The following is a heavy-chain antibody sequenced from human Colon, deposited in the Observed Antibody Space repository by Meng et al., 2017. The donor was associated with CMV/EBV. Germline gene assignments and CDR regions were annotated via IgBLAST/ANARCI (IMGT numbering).Heavy chain of an antibody. Sequence: GESLKISCAASGFTFNFYAMHWVRQAPGKGLEWVALISYDGSTSYISDSVKSRFTVSRDNSKNTLYLQMNSLRAEDTAIYYCVTPPRHYKYNWYTYSFDYWGQGTLVTVSS. D-gene: IGHD1-1*01. J-gene: IGHJ4*02. CDR3: VTPPRHYKYNWYTYSFDY. CDR2: ISYDGSTS. V-gene: IGHV3-30-3*01. CDR1: GFTFNFYA.